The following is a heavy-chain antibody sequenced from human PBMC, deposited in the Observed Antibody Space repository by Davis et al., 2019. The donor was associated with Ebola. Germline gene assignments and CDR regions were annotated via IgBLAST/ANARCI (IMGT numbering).Heavy chain of an antibody. J-gene: IGHJ4*02. CDR3: ARDTGMVAAYHVDY. D-gene: IGHD2-15*01. Sequence: ASVKVSCKASGYTFTSYGISWVRQAPGQGLEWMGWISAYNGNTNYAQKLQGRVTMTTDTSTSTTYMELRSLRSDDTAVYYCARDTGMVAAYHVDYWGQGTLVTVSS. V-gene: IGHV1-18*01. CDR2: ISAYNGNT. CDR1: GYTFTSYG.